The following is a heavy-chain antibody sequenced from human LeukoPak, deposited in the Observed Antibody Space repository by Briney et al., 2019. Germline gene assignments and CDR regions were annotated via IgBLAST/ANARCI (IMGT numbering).Heavy chain of an antibody. Sequence: GGSLRLSCAASGLTLSTYSMNWVRQAPGKGLEWVSSISSTSSYTYYADSVKGRFTISRDNAKNSLYLQMNSLRAEDTAVYYCARTAAGTPYYFDYWGQGTLVSVSS. J-gene: IGHJ4*02. CDR3: ARTAAGTPYYFDY. CDR2: ISSTSSYT. CDR1: GLTLSTYS. V-gene: IGHV3-21*01. D-gene: IGHD6-13*01.